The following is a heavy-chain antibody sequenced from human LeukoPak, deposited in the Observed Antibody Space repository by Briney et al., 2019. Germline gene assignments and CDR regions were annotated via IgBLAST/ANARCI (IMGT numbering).Heavy chain of an antibody. CDR2: ISYDGSNK. D-gene: IGHD3-3*01. Sequence: PGGSLRLSCAASGFTFSSYAMHWVRQAPGKGLEWVAVISYDGSNKYYADSVKGRFTISRDNSKNTLYLQMNSLRAEDTAVYYCARARCLEWLSYCNYYFDYWGQGTLVTVSS. CDR1: GFTFSSYA. V-gene: IGHV3-30*04. J-gene: IGHJ4*02. CDR3: ARARCLEWLSYCNYYFDY.